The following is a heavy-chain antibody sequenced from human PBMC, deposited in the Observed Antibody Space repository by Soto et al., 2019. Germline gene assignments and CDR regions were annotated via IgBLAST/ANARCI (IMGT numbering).Heavy chain of an antibody. J-gene: IGHJ5*02. CDR1: GFSLSTSGVG. V-gene: IGHV2-5*02. D-gene: IGHD6-19*01. CDR2: IYWDDDK. CDR3: ARTYSSGWYANWFDP. Sequence: QITLKESGPTLVKPTQTLTLTCTFSGFSLSTSGVGVGWIRQPPGKALEWLALIYWDDDKRYSPSLKSRLTIPKDTSKNQVVLTMTNMDPVDTATYYCARTYSSGWYANWFDPWGQGTLVTVSS.